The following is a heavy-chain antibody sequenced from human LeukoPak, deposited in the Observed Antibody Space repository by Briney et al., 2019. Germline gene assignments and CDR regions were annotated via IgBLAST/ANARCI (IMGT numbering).Heavy chain of an antibody. V-gene: IGHV1-2*02. Sequence: ASVKVSFKAAGYTFTGYFMDWVRQAPGQGLEWMGEINPNNGDTKFAQKFEGRVTITRDTSITTAYMELSSLKSDDTAVYYCARLRWERGALDYWGQGTPVTVSS. D-gene: IGHD1-26*01. J-gene: IGHJ4*02. CDR1: GYTFTGYF. CDR2: INPNNGDT. CDR3: ARLRWERGALDY.